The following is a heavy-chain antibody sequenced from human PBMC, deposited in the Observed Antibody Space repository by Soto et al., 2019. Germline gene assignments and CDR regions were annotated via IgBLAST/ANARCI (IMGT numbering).Heavy chain of an antibody. Sequence: ASVKVSCKASGYTFTNYGISWVRQAPGQGLEWMGWINTYNGNTNHAQKLQGRVTMTTDTSTSTAYMELRSLRSDDTAVYYCARDQSWHDLVWWFDPWGQGTLVTVSS. CDR1: GYTFTNYG. CDR3: ARDQSWHDLVWWFDP. CDR2: INTYNGNT. D-gene: IGHD1-1*01. V-gene: IGHV1-18*01. J-gene: IGHJ5*02.